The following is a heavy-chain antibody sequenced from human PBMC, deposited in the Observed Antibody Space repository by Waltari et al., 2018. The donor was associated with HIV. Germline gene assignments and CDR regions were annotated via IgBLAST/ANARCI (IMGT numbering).Heavy chain of an antibody. J-gene: IGHJ4*02. CDR3: ARARGYCSGGSCWDYVDY. D-gene: IGHD2-15*01. Sequence: QVQLVQSGAEVKKPGASVKVSCKASGYSFTTYAIHWVRQAPGQRLEWVGLINTGNGNTEDSQKFQVRVTILRDTSASTAYMELRSLRSEDTAVYYCARARGYCSGGSCWDYVDYWGQGTLVTVSS. CDR2: INTGNGNT. V-gene: IGHV1-3*04. CDR1: GYSFTTYA.